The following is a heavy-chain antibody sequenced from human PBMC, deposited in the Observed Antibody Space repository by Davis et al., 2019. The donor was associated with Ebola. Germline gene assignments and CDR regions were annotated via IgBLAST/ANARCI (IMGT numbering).Heavy chain of an antibody. V-gene: IGHV1-18*01. D-gene: IGHD1-1*01. CDR1: GCTFSSST. CDR2: INPHNGNT. J-gene: IGHJ4*02. CDR3: ARAQFPTTSDH. Sequence: AASVKVSCKASGCTFSSSTISWVRQAPGQGLEWMGWINPHNGNTNYAQNVQGRVTMTTDTSTSTAYMEVGSLRSDDTAVYYCARAQFPTTSDHWGQGTLVTVSS.